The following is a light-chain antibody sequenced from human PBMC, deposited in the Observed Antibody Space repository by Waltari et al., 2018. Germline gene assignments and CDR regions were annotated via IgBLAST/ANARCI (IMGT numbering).Light chain of an antibody. CDR1: IVGSES. Sequence: SFVLTQPPSVSVAPGGPAKITCGVRIVGSESVHWYQQKPRQAPVLVIYYDNDRPAGIPERFSGFTSGNTATLTISRVEAGDEADYYCQVRDTSIDVGVFGTGTKVTVL. CDR2: YDN. CDR3: QVRDTSIDVGV. J-gene: IGLJ1*01. V-gene: IGLV3-21*04.